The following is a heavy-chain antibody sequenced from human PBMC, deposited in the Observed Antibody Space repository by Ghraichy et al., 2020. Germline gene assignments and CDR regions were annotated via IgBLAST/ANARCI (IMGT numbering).Heavy chain of an antibody. V-gene: IGHV3-48*03. J-gene: IGHJ2*01. CDR3: ARDPHTTGWYFDL. D-gene: IGHD1-1*01. CDR1: GFTGFTFSSYE. CDR2: ISYSGSTI. Sequence: GGSLRLSCAASGFTGFTFSSYEMNWVRQAPGKGLEWVSYISYSGSTILYADSVKGRFTISRDNAKNSLYLQMNSLRADDTAVYFCARDPHTTGWYFDLWGRGTLVTVSS.